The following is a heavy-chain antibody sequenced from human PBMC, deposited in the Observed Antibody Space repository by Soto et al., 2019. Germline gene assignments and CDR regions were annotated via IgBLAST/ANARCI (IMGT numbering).Heavy chain of an antibody. Sequence: GGSLRLSCAASGFTFSSYSMNWVRQASGKGLEWVSYISSSNINYADSVRGRFTISRDNAKNSLYLQMNSLRAEDTAVYYCARDHLYAFDIWGQGTMVTVSS. CDR1: GFTFSSYS. J-gene: IGHJ3*02. V-gene: IGHV3-48*01. CDR3: ARDHLYAFDI. CDR2: ISSSNI.